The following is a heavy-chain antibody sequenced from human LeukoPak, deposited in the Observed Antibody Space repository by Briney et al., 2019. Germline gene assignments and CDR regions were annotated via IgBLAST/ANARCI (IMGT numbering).Heavy chain of an antibody. CDR1: GGSISSGGYY. V-gene: IGHV4-31*03. J-gene: IGHJ4*02. CDR3: AVVGTNYGDYEAVNY. CDR2: IYYSGTT. Sequence: PSQTLSLTCTVSGGSISSGGYYWSWIRQHPGKGLEWIGYIYYSGTTYYNPSLKSRVTISVDTSKNQFSLKLSSVTAADMAVYYCAVVGTNYGDYEAVNYWGQGTLVTVSS. D-gene: IGHD4-17*01.